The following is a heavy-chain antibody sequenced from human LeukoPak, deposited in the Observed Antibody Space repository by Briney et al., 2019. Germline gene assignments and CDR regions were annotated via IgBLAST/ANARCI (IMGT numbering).Heavy chain of an antibody. CDR3: AKARESEYFQH. CDR1: GFTFDDYA. CDR2: ISGSGGST. Sequence: GGSLRLSCAASGFTFDDYAMHWVWQAPGKGLEWVSAISGSGGSTYYADSVKGRFTISRDNSKNTLYLQMNSLRAEDTAVYYCAKARESEYFQHWGQGTLVTVSS. J-gene: IGHJ1*01. V-gene: IGHV3-23*01.